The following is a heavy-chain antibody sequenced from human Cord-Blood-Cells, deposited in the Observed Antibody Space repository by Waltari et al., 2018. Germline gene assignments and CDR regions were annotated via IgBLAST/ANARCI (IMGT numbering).Heavy chain of an antibody. CDR2: IDYSGRT. D-gene: IGHD7-27*01. Sequence: QLQLQESGPGLVKPSETLSLTCTVSGGSISSSSYYWGWIRQPPGKGLEGIGSIDYSGRTYYNPSLKRRVTIAVDTSKNQFSLKLSSVTAADTAVYYCARLELGTPGSDYWGQGTLVTVSS. CDR3: ARLELGTPGSDY. CDR1: GGSISSSSYY. V-gene: IGHV4-39*01. J-gene: IGHJ4*02.